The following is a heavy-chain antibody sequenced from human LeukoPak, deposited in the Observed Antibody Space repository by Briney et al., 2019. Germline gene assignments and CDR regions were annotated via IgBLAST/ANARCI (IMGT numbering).Heavy chain of an antibody. V-gene: IGHV1-2*02. CDR3: ARRLGYCSSTSCYGFDY. CDR1: GYTFTGYY. D-gene: IGHD2-2*01. J-gene: IGHJ4*02. Sequence: ASVKVSCKASGYTFTGYYMHWVRQAPGQGLEWMGWINPNSGGTNYAQKFQGRVTMTRDTSISTAYMELSRLRSDDTAVYYCARRLGYCSSTSCYGFDYRGQGTLVTVSS. CDR2: INPNSGGT.